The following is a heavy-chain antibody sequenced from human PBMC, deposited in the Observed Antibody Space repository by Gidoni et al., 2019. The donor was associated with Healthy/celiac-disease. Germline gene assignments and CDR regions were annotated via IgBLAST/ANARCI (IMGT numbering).Heavy chain of an antibody. V-gene: IGHV4-59*01. D-gene: IGHD2-15*01. Sequence: QVQLQESGPGLVKPSETLSLTCTVSGGSISSYYWSWIRQPPGKGLEWIGYIYYSGSTNYNPSLKRRVTISVDTSKNQFSLKLSSVTAADTAVYYCARDEGISPPFDYYGMDVWGQGTTVTVSS. CDR3: ARDEGISPPFDYYGMDV. J-gene: IGHJ6*02. CDR2: IYYSGST. CDR1: GGSISSYY.